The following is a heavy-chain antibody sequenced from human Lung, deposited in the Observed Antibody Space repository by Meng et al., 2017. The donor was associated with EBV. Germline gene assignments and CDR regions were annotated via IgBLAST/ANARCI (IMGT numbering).Heavy chain of an antibody. J-gene: IGHJ4*02. CDR1: GGSFSTHT. CDR3: ARGRRNEPLFDY. CDR2: LIAVFDKT. D-gene: IGHD1-14*01. V-gene: IGHV1-69*13. Sequence: QVQLVPSVAKVKKPGSSVKVACKTSGGSFSTHTFSWVRQAPGQGLEWMGGLIAVFDKTKAAPRFQDRVTFTADESTSTAYMELSSLTFDDTAVYFCARGRRNEPLFDYWGQGTLVTVSS.